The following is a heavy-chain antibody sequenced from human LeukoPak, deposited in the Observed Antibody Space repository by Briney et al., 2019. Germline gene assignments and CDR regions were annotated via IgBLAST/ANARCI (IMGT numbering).Heavy chain of an antibody. Sequence: SETLSLTCTVSGGSISSSSYYWGWIRQPPGKGLEYIGSIYYSGRTDHNPSLKSRLTISVDTSKNQFSLKLSSVTAADTAVYYCARTRGVPYGDYLNDYWGQGTLVTVSS. CDR1: GGSISSSSYY. CDR3: ARTRGVPYGDYLNDY. CDR2: IYYSGRT. D-gene: IGHD4-17*01. V-gene: IGHV4-39*07. J-gene: IGHJ4*02.